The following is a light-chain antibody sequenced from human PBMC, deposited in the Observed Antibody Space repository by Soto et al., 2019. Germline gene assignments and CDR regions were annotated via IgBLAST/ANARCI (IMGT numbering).Light chain of an antibody. Sequence: EIVLAQSPATLSLSPGERATLSFRSSQSVSIYLAWYQQKPGQAPRLLIYDASNRATGIPARFSGSGSGTDFTLTISSLEPEDFSVYYCQQRYNWPITFGQGTRLEI. V-gene: IGKV3-11*01. J-gene: IGKJ5*01. CDR1: QSVSIY. CDR2: DAS. CDR3: QQRYNWPIT.